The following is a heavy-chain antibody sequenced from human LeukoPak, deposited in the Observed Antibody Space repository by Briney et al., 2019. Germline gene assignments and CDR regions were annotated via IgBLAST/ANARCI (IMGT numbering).Heavy chain of an antibody. CDR2: IYNSGST. Sequence: ASETLSLTCAVYGGSFSGYYWSWIRQPPGKGLEWIGSIYNSGSTYYNPSLKSRVTISVDTSKNQFSLNLYSVTAADTAVYYCARHYYGSGINWFDPWGQGTLVTVSS. D-gene: IGHD3-10*01. CDR3: ARHYYGSGINWFDP. V-gene: IGHV4-34*01. CDR1: GGSFSGYY. J-gene: IGHJ5*02.